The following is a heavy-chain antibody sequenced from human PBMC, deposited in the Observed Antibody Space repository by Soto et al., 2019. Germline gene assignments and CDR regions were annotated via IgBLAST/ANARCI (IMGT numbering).Heavy chain of an antibody. CDR1: GFTFSSYS. J-gene: IGHJ3*01. D-gene: IGHD6-19*01. CDR2: ISSGSSTI. Sequence: GGSLRLSCTASGFTFSSYSMNWVRQAPGKGLEWVSYISSGSSTIYYADSVKGRFTISRDNAQNSLYLQMNSLRAEDTAVYYCSKSYSSGRDAFAVRGQGTMVTVS. CDR3: SKSYSSGRDAFAV. V-gene: IGHV3-48*01.